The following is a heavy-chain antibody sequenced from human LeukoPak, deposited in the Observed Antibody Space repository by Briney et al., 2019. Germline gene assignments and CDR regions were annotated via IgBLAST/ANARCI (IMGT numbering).Heavy chain of an antibody. Sequence: SETLSLTCAVYGGSFSGDYWSWIRQPPGKGLEWIGEINHSGSTNYNPSLKSRVTISVDTSKNQFSLKLSSVTAADTAVYYCARLYCSSTSCYSAVSYYYMDVWGKGTTVTVSS. CDR2: INHSGST. D-gene: IGHD2-2*01. J-gene: IGHJ6*03. CDR1: GGSFSGDY. CDR3: ARLYCSSTSCYSAVSYYYMDV. V-gene: IGHV4-34*01.